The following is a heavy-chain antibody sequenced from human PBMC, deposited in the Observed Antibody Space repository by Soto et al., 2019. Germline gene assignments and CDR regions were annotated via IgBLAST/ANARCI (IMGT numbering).Heavy chain of an antibody. V-gene: IGHV4-61*01. J-gene: IGHJ6*02. Sequence: PSETLSLTCSVSGGSVSSGSYYWSWIRQPPGKGLEWIGYIYYSGSTNYNPSLKSRVTISVDTSKNQFSLKLSSVTAADTAVYYCARWRLGPYYYYYYGMDVWGQGTPVTVSS. CDR3: ARWRLGPYYYYYYGMDV. D-gene: IGHD6-19*01. CDR2: IYYSGST. CDR1: GGSVSSGSYY.